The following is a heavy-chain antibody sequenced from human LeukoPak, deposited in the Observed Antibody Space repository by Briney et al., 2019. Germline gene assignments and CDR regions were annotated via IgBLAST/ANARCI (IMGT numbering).Heavy chain of an antibody. V-gene: IGHV4-34*01. CDR2: INHSGST. CDR3: ARVRTGEYYFDY. Sequence: SETLSLTCAVSGGSFSGYYWSWIRQPPGKGLEWIGEINHSGSTNYNPSLKSRVTISVDRSKNQFSLKLSSVTAADTAVYYCARVRTGEYYFDYWGQGTLVTVSS. J-gene: IGHJ4*02. D-gene: IGHD3/OR15-3a*01. CDR1: GGSFSGYY.